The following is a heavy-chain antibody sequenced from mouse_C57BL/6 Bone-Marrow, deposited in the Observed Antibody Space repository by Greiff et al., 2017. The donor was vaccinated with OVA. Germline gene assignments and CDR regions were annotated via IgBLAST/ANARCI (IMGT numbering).Heavy chain of an antibody. Sequence: EVQGVESGGDLVKPGGSLKLSCAASGFTFSSYGMSWVRQTPDKRLEWVATISSGGSYTYYPDSVKGRFTISRDNAKNTLYLQMSSLKSEDTAMYYCARETTVVPDYWGQGTSVTVSS. V-gene: IGHV5-6*01. CDR1: GFTFSSYG. CDR3: ARETTVVPDY. CDR2: ISSGGSYT. J-gene: IGHJ4*01. D-gene: IGHD1-1*02.